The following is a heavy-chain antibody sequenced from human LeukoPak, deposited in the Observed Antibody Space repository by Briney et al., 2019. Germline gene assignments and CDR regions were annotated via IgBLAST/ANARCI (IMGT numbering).Heavy chain of an antibody. CDR2: IYHSGKS. CDR3: ARHPSDWYDVRNNWFDP. D-gene: IGHD1-1*01. V-gene: IGHV4-38-2*01. J-gene: IGHJ5*02. CDR1: GYSISSGYY. Sequence: SETLSLTCGVSGYSISSGYYWVWIRQPPGKRLEWIGRIYHSGKSYYNPSLKSRVTMLVNTSRNQFSLKLSSVTAADTAVYYCARHPSDWYDVRNNWFDPWGQGILVTVSS.